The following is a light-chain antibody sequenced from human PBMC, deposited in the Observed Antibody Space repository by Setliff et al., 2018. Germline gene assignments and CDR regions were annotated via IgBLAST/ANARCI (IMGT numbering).Light chain of an antibody. Sequence: QSALTQPPSASGSPGQSVTISCTGTSNDIFSYNYVSWYQQHPGKAPQLLIYEVSKRPSGVPDRFSGSKSGNTASLTVSGLQAEDEADYYCSTYEGTNNVVFGTGTKVTV. J-gene: IGLJ1*01. CDR3: STYEGTNNVV. V-gene: IGLV2-8*01. CDR1: SNDIFSYNY. CDR2: EVS.